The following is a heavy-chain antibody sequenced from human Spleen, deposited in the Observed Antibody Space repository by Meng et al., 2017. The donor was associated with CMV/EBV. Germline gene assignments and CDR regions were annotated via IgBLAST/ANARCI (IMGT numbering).Heavy chain of an antibody. CDR2: IHYSGTT. V-gene: IGHV4-30-4*01. Sequence: QVQLQESGPGLVKPSQTLSLTCTVSDGFTNSDDYYWSWIRQPPGKGLEWIGYIHYSGTTYYNPSLKSRIAISLDTSKNQFSLNLNSVTAADAAVYYCARDSPGGYGYFDSWGQGTLVTVSS. CDR3: ARDSPGGYGYFDS. J-gene: IGHJ4*02. D-gene: IGHD5-12*01. CDR1: DGFTNSDDYY.